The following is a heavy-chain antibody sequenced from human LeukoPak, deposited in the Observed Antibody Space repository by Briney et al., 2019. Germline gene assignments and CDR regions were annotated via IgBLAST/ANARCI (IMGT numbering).Heavy chain of an antibody. D-gene: IGHD5-18*01. CDR1: GFTFSSYW. V-gene: IGHV3-7*01. J-gene: IGHJ3*02. CDR2: IKQDGSEK. Sequence: PGGSLRPSCAASGFTFSSYWMSWVRQAPGKGLEWVANIKQDGSEKYYVDSVKGRFTISRDNAKNSLYLQMNSLRAEDTAVYYCARLDTAMVNAFDIWGQGTMVTVSS. CDR3: ARLDTAMVNAFDI.